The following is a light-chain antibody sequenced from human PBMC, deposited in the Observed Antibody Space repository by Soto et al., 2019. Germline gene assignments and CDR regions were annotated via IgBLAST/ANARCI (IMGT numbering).Light chain of an antibody. CDR3: QQYNNWPPLT. Sequence: EIVMTQSPATLSVSPGERASLSCRASQSVGTKLAWYQQKPGQAPSLLIYGASTRATGIPARFSGSGSGTEFTLTIGSLQSEDFAVYYCQQYNNWPPLTFGPGTKVEIK. CDR2: GAS. V-gene: IGKV3-15*01. CDR1: QSVGTK. J-gene: IGKJ3*01.